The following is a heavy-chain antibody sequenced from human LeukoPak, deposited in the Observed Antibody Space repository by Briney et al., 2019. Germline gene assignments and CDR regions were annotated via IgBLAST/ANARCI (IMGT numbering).Heavy chain of an antibody. J-gene: IGHJ4*02. D-gene: IGHD3-22*01. Sequence: GGSLRLSCTTSGFTFGDYAMSWVRQAPGKGLEWVCSIRRKAHGGTTEYAASVKGRFSSSRDDSKSIAYLQIHSLKTEDTAVYFCTRVTYYYDNSGYFLFDSWGEGSLVTVSS. CDR1: GFTFGDYA. V-gene: IGHV3-49*04. CDR2: IRRKAHGGTT. CDR3: TRVTYYYDNSGYFLFDS.